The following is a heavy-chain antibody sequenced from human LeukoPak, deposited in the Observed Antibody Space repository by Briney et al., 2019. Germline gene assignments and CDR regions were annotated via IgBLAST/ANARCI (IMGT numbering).Heavy chain of an antibody. D-gene: IGHD3-16*02. V-gene: IGHV4-34*01. J-gene: IGHJ6*03. CDR1: GGSFSGYY. CDR3: ARDIGPRDYYYMDV. CDR2: INHSGST. Sequence: PSETLSLTCAVYGGSFSGYYWSWIRQPPGKGLEWIGEINHSGSTNYNPSLKSRVTISVDTSKNQFSLKLSSVTAADTAVYYCARDIGPRDYYYMDVWGKGTTVTVSS.